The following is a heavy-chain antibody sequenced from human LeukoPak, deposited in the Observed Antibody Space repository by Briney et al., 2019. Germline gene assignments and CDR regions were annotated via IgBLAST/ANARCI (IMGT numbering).Heavy chain of an antibody. CDR3: ARVGMITFGGVIAYYYYYYMDV. CDR1: GGSFSGYY. D-gene: IGHD3-16*02. CDR2: INHSGST. J-gene: IGHJ6*03. V-gene: IGHV4-34*01. Sequence: KPSETLSLTCAVYGGSFSGYYWSWIRQPPGKGLEWIGEINHSGSTNYNPSLKSRVTILVDTSKNQFSLKLSSVTAADTAVYYCARVGMITFGGVIAYYYYYYMDVWGKGTTVTVSS.